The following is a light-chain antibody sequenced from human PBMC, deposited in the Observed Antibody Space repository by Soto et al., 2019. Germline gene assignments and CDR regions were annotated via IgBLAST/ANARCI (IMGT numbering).Light chain of an antibody. CDR2: GTS. J-gene: IGKJ5*01. CDR1: QSESSGY. V-gene: IGKV3-20*01. Sequence: EIVLTQSPGTLSLSPGERATLSCRASQSESSGYLAWYQQKPGQAPRLLIYGTSSRATGIPDRFSGSGSGTDFTLTISRLEPEDFAVYSCQQYGSLPITCGQGARLEIK. CDR3: QQYGSLPIT.